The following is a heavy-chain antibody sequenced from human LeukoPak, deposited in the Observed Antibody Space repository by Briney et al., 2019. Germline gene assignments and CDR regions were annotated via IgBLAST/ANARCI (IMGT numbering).Heavy chain of an antibody. CDR2: IYYSGST. Sequence: SETLSLTCTVSGGSISSYYWSWIRQPPGKGLEWIGYIYYSGSTNYNPSLKSRVTISVDTSKNQFSPKLSSVTAADTAVYYCASYYYDSSGYSAFDYWGQGTLVTVSS. CDR1: GGSISSYY. D-gene: IGHD3-22*01. V-gene: IGHV4-59*01. J-gene: IGHJ4*02. CDR3: ASYYYDSSGYSAFDY.